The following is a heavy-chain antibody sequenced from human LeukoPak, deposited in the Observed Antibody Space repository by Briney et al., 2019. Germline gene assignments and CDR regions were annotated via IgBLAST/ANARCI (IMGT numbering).Heavy chain of an antibody. J-gene: IGHJ4*02. Sequence: GGSLRLSCAASGFTFSSYAMSWVRQAPGKGLEWVSAISGSGGSTYYADSVKGRFTISRDNSKNTLYLQMNSLRAEDTAVYYCAKILVERYYYDSSGLDYWGQGTLVTVSS. CDR3: AKILVERYYYDSSGLDY. V-gene: IGHV3-23*01. D-gene: IGHD3-22*01. CDR1: GFTFSSYA. CDR2: ISGSGGST.